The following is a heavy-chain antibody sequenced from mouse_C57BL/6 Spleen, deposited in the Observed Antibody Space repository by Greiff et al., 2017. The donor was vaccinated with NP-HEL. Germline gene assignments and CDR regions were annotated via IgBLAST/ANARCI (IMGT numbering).Heavy chain of an antibody. D-gene: IGHD2-1*01. CDR2: ISYDGSN. CDR1: GYSITSGYY. V-gene: IGHV3-6*01. J-gene: IGHJ3*01. Sequence: EVQLQESGPGLVKPSQSLSLTCSVTGYSITSGYYWNWIRQFPGNKLEWMGYISYDGSNNYNPSLKNRISITRDTSKNQFFLKLNSVTTEDTATYYCAREDYGNSKADWGQGTLVTVSA. CDR3: AREDYGNSKAD.